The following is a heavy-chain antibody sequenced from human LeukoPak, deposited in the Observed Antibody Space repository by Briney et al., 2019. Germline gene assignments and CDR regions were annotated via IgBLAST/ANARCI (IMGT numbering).Heavy chain of an antibody. CDR2: IYYSGST. J-gene: IGHJ4*02. CDR1: GGSISSGDYY. D-gene: IGHD2-15*01. CDR3: ARVCGGSCYDSLPFDY. V-gene: IGHV4-30-4*01. Sequence: SKTLSLTCTVSGGSISSGDYYWSWIRQPPGKGLEWIGYIYYSGSTYYNPSLKSRVTISVDTSKNQFSLKLSSVTAADTAVYYCARVCGGSCYDSLPFDYWGQGTLVTVSS.